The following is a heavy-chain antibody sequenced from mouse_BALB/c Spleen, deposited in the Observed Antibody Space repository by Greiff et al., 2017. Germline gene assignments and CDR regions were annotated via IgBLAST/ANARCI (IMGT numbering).Heavy chain of an antibody. CDR3: ARGATVERVFDY. D-gene: IGHD1-1*01. J-gene: IGHJ2*01. CDR2: ISYDGSN. CDR1: GYSITSGYY. Sequence: EVQLQQSGPGLVKPSQSLSLTCSVTGYSITSGYYWNWIRQFPGNKLEWMGYISYDGSNNYNPSLKNRISITRDTSKNQFFLKLNSVTTEDTATYYCARGATVERVFDYWGQGTTLTVSS. V-gene: IGHV3-6*02.